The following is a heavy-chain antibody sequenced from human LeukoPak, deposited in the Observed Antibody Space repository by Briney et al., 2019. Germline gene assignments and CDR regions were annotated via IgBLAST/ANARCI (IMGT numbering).Heavy chain of an antibody. CDR3: AKFGAAGTDYYYYYMDV. Sequence: GGSLRLSCAASGFTFSSYGMHWVRQAPGKGLEWVAVISYDGSNKYYADSVKGRFTISRDNSKNTLYLQMNSLRAEDTAVYYCAKFGAAGTDYYYYYMDVWGKGTTVTVSS. V-gene: IGHV3-30*18. CDR2: ISYDGSNK. D-gene: IGHD6-13*01. CDR1: GFTFSSYG. J-gene: IGHJ6*03.